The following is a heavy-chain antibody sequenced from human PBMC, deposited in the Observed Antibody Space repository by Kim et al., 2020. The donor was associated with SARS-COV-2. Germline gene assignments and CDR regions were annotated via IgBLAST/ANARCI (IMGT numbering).Heavy chain of an antibody. CDR1: GFTFDDYA. Sequence: GGSLRLSCAASGFTFDDYAMHWVRQAPGKGLEWVSGISWNSGSIGYADSVKGRFTISRDNAKNSLYLQMNSLRAEDTALYYCAKGATMVRGVMLDYWGQGTLVTVSS. CDR2: ISWNSGSI. D-gene: IGHD3-10*01. J-gene: IGHJ4*02. CDR3: AKGATMVRGVMLDY. V-gene: IGHV3-9*01.